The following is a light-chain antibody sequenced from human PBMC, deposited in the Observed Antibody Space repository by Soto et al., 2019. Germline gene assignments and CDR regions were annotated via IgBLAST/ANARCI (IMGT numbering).Light chain of an antibody. V-gene: IGKV1-5*03. Sequence: DIQMAQSPSTLSASVGDRDTITCRASQSISSWLAWYQQKPGKAPKLLIYKASSLESEVPSRFSGSGSGKEFTLTISSLQPDDFATYYCQQYNSYWTFGQGTKV. CDR2: KAS. J-gene: IGKJ1*01. CDR3: QQYNSYWT. CDR1: QSISSW.